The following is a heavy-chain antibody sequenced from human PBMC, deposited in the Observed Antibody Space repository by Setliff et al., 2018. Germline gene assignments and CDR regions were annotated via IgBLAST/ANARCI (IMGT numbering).Heavy chain of an antibody. J-gene: IGHJ3*02. Sequence: KTSETLSLTCAVSGGSISSSNWWSWVRQPPGKGLEWVGEIYHSGTTDYNPSLKSRVTISVDKSKNQFSLKLSSVTAADTAVYYCASGDGYNYAFDIWGQGTMVTVSS. D-gene: IGHD5-12*01. CDR1: GGSISSSNW. V-gene: IGHV4-4*02. CDR3: ASGDGYNYAFDI. CDR2: IYHSGTT.